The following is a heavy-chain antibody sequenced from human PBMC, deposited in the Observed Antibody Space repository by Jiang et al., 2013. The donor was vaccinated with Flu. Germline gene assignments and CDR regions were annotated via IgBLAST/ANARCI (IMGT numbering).Heavy chain of an antibody. Sequence: TVSGGSISSSTFVLGLDPPAPREGAGVDWQYLFIVGNTFYNPSLKSRVIISADTSQNRFSLKLNSVTAADTAVYYCARTLGQQLPHFDCWGQGTLVAVSS. V-gene: IGHV4-39*07. CDR2: LFIVGNT. CDR3: ARTLGQQLPHFDC. D-gene: IGHD6-13*01. J-gene: IGHJ4*02. CDR1: GGSISSSTFV.